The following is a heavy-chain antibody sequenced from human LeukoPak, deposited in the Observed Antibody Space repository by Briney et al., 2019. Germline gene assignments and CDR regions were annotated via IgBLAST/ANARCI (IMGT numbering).Heavy chain of an antibody. CDR3: ARGNAGGYSGYGAFDI. V-gene: IGHV1-18*01. Sequence: ASVKVSCKASGYTFTSYGISWVRQAPGQGLEWMGWISAYNGNTNYAQKLRGRVTMTTDTSTSTAYMELRSLRSDDTAVYYCARGNAGGYSGYGAFDIWGQGTMVTVSS. D-gene: IGHD5-12*01. CDR2: ISAYNGNT. J-gene: IGHJ3*02. CDR1: GYTFTSYG.